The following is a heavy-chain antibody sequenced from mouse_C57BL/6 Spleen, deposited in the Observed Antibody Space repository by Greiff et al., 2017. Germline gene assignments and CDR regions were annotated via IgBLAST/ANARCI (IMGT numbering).Heavy chain of an antibody. CDR1: GYTFTSYW. CDR3: ARRGGYDYDYYFDD. V-gene: IGHV1-50*01. Sequence: VQPQQPGAELVKPGASVKLSCKASGYTFTSYWMQWVKQRPGQGLEWIGESDPSASYTNYNQKFKGKATLTVDPSSSTAYMQLTSLTSEDSAVYYCARRGGYDYDYYFDDWGQGTTRTVSS. CDR2: SDPSASYT. J-gene: IGHJ2*01. D-gene: IGHD2-4*01.